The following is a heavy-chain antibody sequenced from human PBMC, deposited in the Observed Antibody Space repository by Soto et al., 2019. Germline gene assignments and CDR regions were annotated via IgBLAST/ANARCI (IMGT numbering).Heavy chain of an antibody. J-gene: IGHJ6*02. Sequence: QVQLVQSGAEVKKPGSSVKVSCKASGGTFISYTISWVRQAPGQGLEWMGRIIPILGIANYAQKFPGRVTITADKSTSTAYMELSSLRSEDTAVYYCAENGSGSYYVSYGMDVWGQGTTVTVSS. D-gene: IGHD3-10*01. CDR2: IIPILGIA. CDR3: AENGSGSYYVSYGMDV. CDR1: GGTFISYT. V-gene: IGHV1-69*02.